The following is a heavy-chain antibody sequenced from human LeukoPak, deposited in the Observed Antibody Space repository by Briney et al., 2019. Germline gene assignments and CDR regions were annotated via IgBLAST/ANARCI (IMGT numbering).Heavy chain of an antibody. CDR1: GYTFTGYY. CDR2: INPNSGGT. CDR3: ARDISLVVAATQDY. J-gene: IGHJ4*02. Sequence: ASVKVSCKASGYTFTGYYMHWVRQAPGQGLEWMGWINPNSGGTNYAQKFQGRVTMTRGTSISTAYMELSRLRSDDTAVYYCARDISLVVAATQDYWGQGTLVTVSS. D-gene: IGHD2-15*01. V-gene: IGHV1-2*02.